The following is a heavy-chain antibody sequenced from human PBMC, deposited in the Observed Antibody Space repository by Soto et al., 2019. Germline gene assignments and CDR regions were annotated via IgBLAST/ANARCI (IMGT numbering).Heavy chain of an antibody. Sequence: GGSLRLSCAASGFTFSSYAISWVRQAPGKGLEGVSAISGSGGSTYYADSVKGRFTISRDNSKNTLYPQMNSRRAEDKAVYYCAKGEELWSGLNVAYWGQGDLVT. D-gene: IGHD3-3*01. CDR2: ISGSGGST. J-gene: IGHJ4*02. CDR1: GFTFSSYA. V-gene: IGHV3-23*01. CDR3: AKGEELWSGLNVAY.